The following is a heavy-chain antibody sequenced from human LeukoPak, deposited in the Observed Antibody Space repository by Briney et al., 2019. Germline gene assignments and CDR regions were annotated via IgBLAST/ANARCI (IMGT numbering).Heavy chain of an antibody. V-gene: IGHV4-39*07. D-gene: IGHD3-10*01. Sequence: SETLSLTCTVSDGSISSSSYYWGWIRQPPGKGLEWIGNIYYSGSTYYNPSLKSRVTISVDTSKNQFSLKLSSVTAADTAVYYCARAPRSGSYYRPTNWFDPWGQGTLVTVSS. CDR2: IYYSGST. CDR1: DGSISSSSYY. J-gene: IGHJ5*02. CDR3: ARAPRSGSYYRPTNWFDP.